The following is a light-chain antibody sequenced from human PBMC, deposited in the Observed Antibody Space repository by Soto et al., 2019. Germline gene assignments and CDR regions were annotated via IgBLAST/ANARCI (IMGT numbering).Light chain of an antibody. Sequence: QPVLTQPPSASSTPGQTVTISCSGSSSNIGSNYVYWYQQLPGTAPKLLIYRNNQRPSGVPDRFSGSKSGTSASLAISGLRSEDEADYYCAAWDDSLSGVDVFGTGTKLTVL. CDR1: SSNIGSNY. J-gene: IGLJ1*01. V-gene: IGLV1-47*01. CDR2: RNN. CDR3: AAWDDSLSGVDV.